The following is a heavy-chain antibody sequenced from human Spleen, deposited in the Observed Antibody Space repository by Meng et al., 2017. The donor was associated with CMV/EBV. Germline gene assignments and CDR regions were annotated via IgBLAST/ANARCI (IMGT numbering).Heavy chain of an antibody. CDR1: GFTVSSNY. J-gene: IGHJ6*02. Sequence: GESLKISCAASGFTVSSNYMSWVRQAPGKGLEWVSVIYSGGSTYYADSVKGRFTISRDNSKNTLYLQMNSLRAEDTAVYYCARGKGDRITIFGVVRGYYGMDVWGQGTTVTVSS. CDR3: ARGKGDRITIFGVVRGYYGMDV. V-gene: IGHV3-53*01. CDR2: IYSGGST. D-gene: IGHD3-3*01.